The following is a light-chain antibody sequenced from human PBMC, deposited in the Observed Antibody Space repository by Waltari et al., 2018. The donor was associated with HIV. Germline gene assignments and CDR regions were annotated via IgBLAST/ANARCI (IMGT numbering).Light chain of an antibody. V-gene: IGLV2-14*01. Sequence: QSALTQPASVSGSPGQSITISCTGTSSDVGGYNYVSWYQQHPDKAPKRLIYEVSSRPSGISSRFSGCKSANTASLTISGLQADDEADYYCSSYTSSSTLVFGGGTKLTV. CDR1: SSDVGGYNY. J-gene: IGLJ2*01. CDR3: SSYTSSSTLV. CDR2: EVS.